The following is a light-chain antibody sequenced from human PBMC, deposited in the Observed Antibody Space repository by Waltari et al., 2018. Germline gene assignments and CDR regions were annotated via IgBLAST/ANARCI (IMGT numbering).Light chain of an antibody. CDR3: QQFNDWPRT. CDR2: EAS. V-gene: IGKV3-15*01. J-gene: IGKJ1*01. CDR1: QSISIN. Sequence: EAVMTQSPATLSVSPGERATLSCRASQSISINMVWYQQRPGQAPRLLIYEASMRATDIPAGFSGSGSGKGFTLTNSSVQSEDAAVYYCQQFNDWPRTFGQGTKVEIK.